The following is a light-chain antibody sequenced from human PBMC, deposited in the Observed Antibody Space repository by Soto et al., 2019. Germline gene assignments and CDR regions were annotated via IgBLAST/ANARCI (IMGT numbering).Light chain of an antibody. J-gene: IGKJ1*01. CDR3: QQSYSTPRT. CDR1: QGIINY. CDR2: GAS. Sequence: IQLTQSPSSLSASVGARVPITCRARQGIINYLAWYQQKPGKAPQLLIYGASTLQSGVPSRFGGSGSGTDFTLTVSSLQPEDFATYYCQQSYSTPRTFGQGTKVDI. V-gene: IGKV1-9*01.